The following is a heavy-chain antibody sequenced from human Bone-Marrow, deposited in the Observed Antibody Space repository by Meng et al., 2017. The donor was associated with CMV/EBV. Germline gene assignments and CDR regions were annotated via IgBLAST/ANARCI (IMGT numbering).Heavy chain of an antibody. Sequence: ASVKVSCKASGYTFTSYYMHWVRQAPGQGLEWMGIINPSGGSTSYAQKLQGRVTMTTDTSTSTAYMELRSLRSDDTAVYYCARIRVWFGDFDYWGQGTLVTVSS. CDR2: INPSGGST. V-gene: IGHV1-46*01. CDR1: GYTFTSYY. J-gene: IGHJ4*02. CDR3: ARIRVWFGDFDY. D-gene: IGHD3-10*01.